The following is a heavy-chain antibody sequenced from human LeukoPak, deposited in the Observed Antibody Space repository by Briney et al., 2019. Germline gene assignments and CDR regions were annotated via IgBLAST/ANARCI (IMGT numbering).Heavy chain of an antibody. CDR1: GYTFTSYD. V-gene: IGHV1-8*01. CDR2: MNPNSGNT. CDR3: ARGLGELWLPVPTRPYGMDV. J-gene: IGHJ6*02. Sequence: GASVKVSCKASGYTFTSYDINWVRQATGQGLEWMGWMNPNSGNTGYAQKFQGRVTMTGNTSISTAYMELSSLRSEDTAVYYCARGLGELWLPVPTRPYGMDVWGQGTTATVSS. D-gene: IGHD5-18*01.